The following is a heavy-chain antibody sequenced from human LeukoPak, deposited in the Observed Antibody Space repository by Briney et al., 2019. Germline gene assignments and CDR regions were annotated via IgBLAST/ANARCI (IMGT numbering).Heavy chain of an antibody. J-gene: IGHJ4*02. V-gene: IGHV1-69*01. Sequence: GPSVKVSCKASGGTFSSYAISWVRQAPGQGLEWMGGIIPIFGTANYAQKFQGRVTITADESTSTAYMELSSLRSEDTAVYYCARGVSGYYPYYFDYWGQGTLVTVSS. D-gene: IGHD3-22*01. CDR3: ARGVSGYYPYYFDY. CDR2: IIPIFGTA. CDR1: GGTFSSYA.